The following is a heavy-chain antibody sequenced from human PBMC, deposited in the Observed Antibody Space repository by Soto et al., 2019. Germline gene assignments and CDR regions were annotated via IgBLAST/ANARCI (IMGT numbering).Heavy chain of an antibody. CDR1: GGSFSGYY. Sequence: QVQLQQWGAGLLKPSETLSLTCGVYGGSFSGYYWSWIRQPPWKGLDWSGEINHSGSTNYNPSLKSRVTISVDTSKKQFSLKLSSVNAADTAVYYGARGWVCSGSSCYDYYYYGMDVWGQGTTVTVSS. J-gene: IGHJ6*02. CDR2: INHSGST. V-gene: IGHV4-34*01. D-gene: IGHD2-15*01. CDR3: ARGWVCSGSSCYDYYYYGMDV.